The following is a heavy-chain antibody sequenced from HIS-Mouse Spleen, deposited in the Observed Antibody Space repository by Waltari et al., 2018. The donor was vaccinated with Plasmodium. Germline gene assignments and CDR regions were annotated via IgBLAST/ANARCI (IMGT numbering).Heavy chain of an antibody. CDR1: GFTASSNY. V-gene: IGHV3-53*01. Sequence: EVQLVESGGGLIQPGGSLRLSCAASGFTASSNYLTWVRQAPGKGLEWVSVIYSGGSTYYAASGKGRFTISRDNSKNTLYLQMNSLRAEDTAVYYCASKTTVTNHAFDIWGQGTMVTVSS. CDR3: ASKTTVTNHAFDI. D-gene: IGHD4-17*01. J-gene: IGHJ3*02. CDR2: IYSGGST.